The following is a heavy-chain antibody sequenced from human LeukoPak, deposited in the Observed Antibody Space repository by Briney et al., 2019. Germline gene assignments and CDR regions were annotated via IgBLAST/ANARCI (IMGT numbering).Heavy chain of an antibody. CDR2: IYSGGDT. V-gene: IGHV3-53*05. CDR3: AKELGATSGLDY. D-gene: IGHD1-26*01. CDR1: GFTVNSND. J-gene: IGHJ4*02. Sequence: GGSLRLSCAASGFTVNSNDMTWVRQAPGKGLEWVSLIYSGGDTYYADSVKGRFTISRDNSKNTLYLQMNSLRAEDTAVYYCAKELGATSGLDYWGQGTLVTVSS.